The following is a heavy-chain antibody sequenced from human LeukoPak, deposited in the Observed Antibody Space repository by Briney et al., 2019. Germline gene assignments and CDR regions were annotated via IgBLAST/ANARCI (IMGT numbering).Heavy chain of an antibody. D-gene: IGHD3-10*01. CDR3: VRERGLLFDY. V-gene: IGHV3-48*03. Sequence: GGSLRLSCAAAGFSFSSYPMNWVRQAPGKGLEWVSHISSDGNTESYVDAPRGRFTMSRDNDKNSLFLLINSLRVEDTAVYYCVRERGLLFDYWGQGTLVTVSS. CDR2: ISSDGNTE. CDR1: GFSFSSYP. J-gene: IGHJ4*02.